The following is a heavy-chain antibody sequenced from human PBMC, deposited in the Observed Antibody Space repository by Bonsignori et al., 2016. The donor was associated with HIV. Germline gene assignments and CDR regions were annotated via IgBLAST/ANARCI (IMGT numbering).Heavy chain of an antibody. J-gene: IGHJ3*02. V-gene: IGHV1-45*02. CDR2: ITPFNGNT. D-gene: IGHD6-6*01. Sequence: WVRQAPGQALEWMGWITPFNGNTNFAQKFQDRVTITRDRSMSTACMELSSLRSEDTAMYYCATAAYSSSSWLAFDIWGQGTMVTVSS. CDR3: ATAAYSSSSWLAFDI.